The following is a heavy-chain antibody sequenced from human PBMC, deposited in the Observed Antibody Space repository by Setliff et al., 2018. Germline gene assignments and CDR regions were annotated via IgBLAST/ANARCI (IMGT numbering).Heavy chain of an antibody. CDR3: ARAQSWSGGPYYFDN. D-gene: IGHD3-3*01. J-gene: IGHJ4*02. CDR2: FDPEDEET. Sequence: ASVKVSCKVSGYRLIEVSMHWVRQAPGKGLEWMGGFDPEDEETIYAQKFQGRVTMTEDTSTDTAYMELSSLRFEDTAVYYCARAQSWSGGPYYFDNWGQGTLVTVSS. V-gene: IGHV1-24*01. CDR1: GYRLIEVS.